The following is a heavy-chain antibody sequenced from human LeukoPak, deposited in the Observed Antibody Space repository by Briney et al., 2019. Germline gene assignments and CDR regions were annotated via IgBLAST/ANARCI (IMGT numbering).Heavy chain of an antibody. J-gene: IGHJ4*02. CDR2: IYHNGNT. CDR1: GGSFSVYS. CDR3: ASYKTYYDSSGNPFDY. Sequence: SETLSLTCAVYGGSFSVYSWGWIRQPPGKGLEWIGSIYHNGNTYYNSSLKSRVTISVHTSENQFSLKLSSVTAADTAVYYCASYKTYYDSSGNPFDYWGQGTLVTVSS. D-gene: IGHD3-22*01. V-gene: IGHV4-38-2*01.